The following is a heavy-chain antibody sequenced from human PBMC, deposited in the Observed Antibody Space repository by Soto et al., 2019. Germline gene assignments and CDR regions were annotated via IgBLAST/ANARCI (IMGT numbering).Heavy chain of an antibody. J-gene: IGHJ4*02. CDR2: INPIFGTT. CDR1: GGTFSSYS. Sequence: ASVKVSCKASGGTFSSYSISWVRQAPGQGLEWMGGINPIFGTTNYAQKFQGRVTIVADESTSTAYMELSSLRSEDTAVYFCARAIGNQIDYWGQGTLVTVSS. CDR3: ARAIGNQIDY. D-gene: IGHD3-10*01. V-gene: IGHV1-69*13.